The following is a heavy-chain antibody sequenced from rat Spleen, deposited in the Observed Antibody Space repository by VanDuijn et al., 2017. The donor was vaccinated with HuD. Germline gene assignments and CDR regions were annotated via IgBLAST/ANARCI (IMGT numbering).Heavy chain of an antibody. J-gene: IGHJ2*01. Sequence: EVQLVESGGGLVQPGRSLKLSCEASGFTFSNYGMAWVRQAPTKGLEWVATINYDATSTHYRDSVKGRFTISRDNAKSTLYLQMDSLRSEDTATYYCAARDGGYPYWGQGVMVTVSS. V-gene: IGHV5-29*01. CDR3: AARDGGYPY. D-gene: IGHD1-11*01. CDR1: GFTFSNYG. CDR2: INYDATST.